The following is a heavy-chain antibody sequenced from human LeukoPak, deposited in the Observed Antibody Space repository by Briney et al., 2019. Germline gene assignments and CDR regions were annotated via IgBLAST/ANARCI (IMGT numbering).Heavy chain of an antibody. D-gene: IGHD3-22*01. CDR3: ARAGRSGYYYGAFDI. J-gene: IGHJ3*02. CDR2: INPSGGST. CDR1: GYTFTSYY. V-gene: IGHV1-46*01. Sequence: GASVKVSCKASGYTFTSYYMHWVRQAPGQGLEWMGIINPSGGSTSYAQKFQGRVTMTRDTSTSTVYMELSSLRSEDTAVYYCARAGRSGYYYGAFDIWGQGTMVTVSS.